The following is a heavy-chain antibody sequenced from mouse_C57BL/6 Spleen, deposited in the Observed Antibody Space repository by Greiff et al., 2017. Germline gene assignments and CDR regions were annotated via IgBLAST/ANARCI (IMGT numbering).Heavy chain of an antibody. Sequence: EVKLMESGGDLVKPGGSLKLSCAASGFTFSSYGMSWVRQTPDKRLEWVATISNGGNYNYYPDSVKGRFTIARDNAKSTLYLQMSSLKSEDTAVYYCAKLGSNWFAYWGQGTLVTVSA. CDR1: GFTFSSYG. D-gene: IGHD2-5*01. CDR2: ISNGGNYN. CDR3: AKLGSNWFAY. J-gene: IGHJ3*01. V-gene: IGHV5-6*02.